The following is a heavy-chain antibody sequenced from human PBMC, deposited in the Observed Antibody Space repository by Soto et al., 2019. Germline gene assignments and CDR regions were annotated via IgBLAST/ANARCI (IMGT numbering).Heavy chain of an antibody. V-gene: IGHV3-21*01. J-gene: IGHJ5*02. Sequence: EVQLVESGGGLVKPGGSLRLSCAASGFTFSSYSMNWVRQAPGKGLEWVSSISSSSSYIYYADSVKGRFTISRDNAKISLYLQMNSLRAEDTAVYYCARDKGLLWFGELNNWFDPWGQGTLVTVSS. CDR2: ISSSSSYI. CDR3: ARDKGLLWFGELNNWFDP. D-gene: IGHD3-10*01. CDR1: GFTFSSYS.